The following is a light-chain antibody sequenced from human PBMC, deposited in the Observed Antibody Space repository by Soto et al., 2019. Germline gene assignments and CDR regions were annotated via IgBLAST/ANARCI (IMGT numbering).Light chain of an antibody. CDR1: QSVSNN. Sequence: EIVLAQSPSTLSLSPGERATLSCRASQSVSNNYLAWYQQKPGQAPRLLIYGASNRATGIPDRFSGSGSGTEFSLTIFSLQSEDFAVYYCQQYNNWPRTFGQGTKVDI. J-gene: IGKJ1*01. CDR2: GAS. V-gene: IGKV3D-15*01. CDR3: QQYNNWPRT.